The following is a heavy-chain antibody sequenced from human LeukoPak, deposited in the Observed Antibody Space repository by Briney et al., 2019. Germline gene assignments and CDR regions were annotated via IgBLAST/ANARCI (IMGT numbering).Heavy chain of an antibody. CDR2: ITPSGGT. CDR1: GYTFTGYA. D-gene: IGHD5-24*01. V-gene: IGHV1-2*02. Sequence: ASVKVSCKASGYTFTGYAMHWVRQAPGQGLEWMGWITPSGGTNYPQKFQGRVAITRDTSITTAYMDLSRLTSDDTAVYYCARARYGDGFAHFDYRGQGALVTVSS. J-gene: IGHJ4*02. CDR3: ARARYGDGFAHFDY.